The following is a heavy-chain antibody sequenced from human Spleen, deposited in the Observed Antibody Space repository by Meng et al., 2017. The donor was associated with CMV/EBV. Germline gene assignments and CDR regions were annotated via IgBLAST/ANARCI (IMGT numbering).Heavy chain of an antibody. V-gene: IGHV3-23*01. J-gene: IGHJ4*02. CDR2: VTGSGGST. D-gene: IGHD6-13*01. Sequence: GESLKISCAASGFSFTTYAMSWVRQAPGKGLEWVSAVTGSGGSTYYADSVKGRFTISRDNSKNTLYLQMNSLRVEDTAVYYCAKAFSSSWYREYYDDWGQGTLVTVSS. CDR3: AKAFSSSWYREYYDD. CDR1: GFSFTTYA.